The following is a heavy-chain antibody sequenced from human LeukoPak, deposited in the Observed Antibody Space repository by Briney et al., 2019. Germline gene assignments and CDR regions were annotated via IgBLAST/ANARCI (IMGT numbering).Heavy chain of an antibody. D-gene: IGHD3-10*01. Sequence: GGSLRLSCAGSGFTFSNAWMSWVRQVPGKGLEWVGRIKSKPNGETTDYAASVEGRFTVSRDDSKNTGYLQMTSLKTEDTAVYYCATTYGISPTGYWGQGTLVTVSS. J-gene: IGHJ4*02. CDR1: GFTFSNAW. CDR2: IKSKPNGETT. V-gene: IGHV3-15*01. CDR3: ATTYGISPTGY.